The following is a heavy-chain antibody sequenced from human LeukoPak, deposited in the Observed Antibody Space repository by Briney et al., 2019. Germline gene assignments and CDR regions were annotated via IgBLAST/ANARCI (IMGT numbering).Heavy chain of an antibody. CDR2: INPNSGGT. J-gene: IGHJ4*02. V-gene: IGHV1-2*02. Sequence: ASVKVSCKASGYTFTGYYMHWVRQAPGQGLEWMGWINPNSGGTNYAQKFQGRVTMTRDTSISTAYVELSRLRSDDTAVYYCARAELLGRMQEDYWGQGTLVTVSS. D-gene: IGHD2-15*01. CDR3: ARAELLGRMQEDY. CDR1: GYTFTGYY.